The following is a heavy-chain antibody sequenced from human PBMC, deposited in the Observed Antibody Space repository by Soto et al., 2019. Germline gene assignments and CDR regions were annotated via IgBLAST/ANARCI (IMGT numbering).Heavy chain of an antibody. CDR2: IKSKADGGTT. Sequence: EVQLVESGGGLVKPGGSLRLSCAASGFIFNNAWMNWVRQAPGKGLEWVGRIKSKADGGTTAYAAPVKGRFTISRDDSKNTLYLQMNSLKTEDTALYYCTPERRIEATITHYGMDVWGQGTTVTVSS. CDR1: GFIFNNAW. V-gene: IGHV3-15*07. J-gene: IGHJ6*02. D-gene: IGHD5-12*01. CDR3: TPERRIEATITHYGMDV.